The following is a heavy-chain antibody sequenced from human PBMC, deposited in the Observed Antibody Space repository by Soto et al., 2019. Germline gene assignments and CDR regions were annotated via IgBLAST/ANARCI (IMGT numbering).Heavy chain of an antibody. Sequence: GGSLRLSCAASGFTFSSYAMHWVRQAPGKGLEWVAVISYDGSNKYYADSVKGRFTISRDNSKNTLYLQMNSLRAEDTAVYYCARDLDILTGYYDYWGQGTLVTVSS. CDR1: GFTFSSYA. CDR2: ISYDGSNK. V-gene: IGHV3-30*04. D-gene: IGHD3-9*01. J-gene: IGHJ4*02. CDR3: ARDLDILTGYYDY.